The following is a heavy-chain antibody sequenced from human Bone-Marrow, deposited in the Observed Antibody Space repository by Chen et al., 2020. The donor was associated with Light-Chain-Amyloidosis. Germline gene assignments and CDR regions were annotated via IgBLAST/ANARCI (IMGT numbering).Heavy chain of an antibody. CDR1: GFTCSSYA. Sequence: EVQRLESGGGLVQPGGSLRLSCAASGFTCSSYAMSWVRQGPGKGLEWVSGISGSGGSTYYADSVKGRFTISRDNSKNTLYLQMNSLRAEDTAVYYCAKRPPYPSIYGMDVWGQGTTVTVSS. D-gene: IGHD2-21*01. CDR2: ISGSGGST. J-gene: IGHJ6*02. V-gene: IGHV3-23*01. CDR3: AKRPPYPSIYGMDV.